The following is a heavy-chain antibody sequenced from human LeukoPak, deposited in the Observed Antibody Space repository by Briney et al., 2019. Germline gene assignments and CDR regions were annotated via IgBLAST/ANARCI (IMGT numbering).Heavy chain of an antibody. J-gene: IGHJ5*02. D-gene: IGHD2-2*02. Sequence: LSGGSLRLSCAASGITVSGNYMSWIRQAPGKGLEWVWVIYSGGSTYYAASVKGRFTISGDNSKNQLFLQMNSVKAADTAVYYCARRPYCSSTSCYTNWFDPWGQGTLVTVSS. V-gene: IGHV3-66*04. CDR3: ARRPYCSSTSCYTNWFDP. CDR1: GITVSGNY. CDR2: IYSGGST.